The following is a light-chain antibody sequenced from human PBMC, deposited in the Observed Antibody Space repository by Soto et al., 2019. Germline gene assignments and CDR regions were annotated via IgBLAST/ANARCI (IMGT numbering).Light chain of an antibody. CDR3: SSTAGNNNLV. Sequence: QSALTQPASVSGSPGQSITISCTGANSDVGRYNLISWYQQRPGKAPQLIIYEADKRPSGVSNRFSGSKSGNTASLTISGLQAEDEAFYYCSSTAGNNNLVFGGGTKLTVL. CDR1: NSDVGRYNL. V-gene: IGLV2-23*01. J-gene: IGLJ3*02. CDR2: EAD.